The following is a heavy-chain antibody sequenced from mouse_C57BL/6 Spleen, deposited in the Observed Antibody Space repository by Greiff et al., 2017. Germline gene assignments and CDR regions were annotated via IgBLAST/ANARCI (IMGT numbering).Heavy chain of an antibody. CDR1: GFTFSSYG. CDR3: ARQTVITAVVSPFAY. CDR2: ISSGGSYT. J-gene: IGHJ3*01. Sequence: DVQLVESGGDLVKPGGSLKLSCAASGFTFSSYGMSWVRQTPDKRLEWVATISSGGSYTYYPDSVKGRFTISRDNAKNTLYLQMSSLKSEDTAMYYCARQTVITAVVSPFAYWGQGTLVTVSA. D-gene: IGHD1-1*01. V-gene: IGHV5-6*01.